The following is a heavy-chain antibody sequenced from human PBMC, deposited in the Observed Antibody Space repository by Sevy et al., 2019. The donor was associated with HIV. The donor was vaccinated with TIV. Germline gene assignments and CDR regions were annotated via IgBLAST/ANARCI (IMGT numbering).Heavy chain of an antibody. CDR3: AKDGEQLVLTYYYYYGMDV. CDR2: ISYDGSNK. D-gene: IGHD6-6*01. Sequence: GGSLRLSCAASGFTFDDYGMSWVRQAPGKGLEWVAVISYDGSNKYYADSVKGRFTISRDNSKNTLYLQMNSLRAEDTAVYYCAKDGEQLVLTYYYYYGMDVWGQGTTVTVSS. J-gene: IGHJ6*02. CDR1: GFTFDDYG. V-gene: IGHV3-30*18.